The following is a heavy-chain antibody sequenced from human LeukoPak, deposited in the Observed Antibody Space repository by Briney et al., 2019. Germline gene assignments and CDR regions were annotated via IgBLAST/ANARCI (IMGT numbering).Heavy chain of an antibody. D-gene: IGHD3-9*01. Sequence: ASVKVSCKASGGTFSSYAISWVRQAPGQGLEWMGRIIPILGIANYAQKFQGRVTITADKSTSTAYMELSSLRSEDTAVYYCARAGVLRYFDWLSDYYYYYGMDVWGQGTTVTVSS. CDR3: ARAGVLRYFDWLSDYYYYYGMDV. CDR2: IIPILGIA. J-gene: IGHJ6*02. CDR1: GGTFSSYA. V-gene: IGHV1-69*04.